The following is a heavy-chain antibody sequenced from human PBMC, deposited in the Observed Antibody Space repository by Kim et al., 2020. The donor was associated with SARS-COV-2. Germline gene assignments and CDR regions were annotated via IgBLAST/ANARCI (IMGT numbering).Heavy chain of an antibody. Sequence: NADSVKGRFTIARDNSKNTLYLQMNSRRAEGTAVYYCAKDPYESSGYVDYWGQGTLVTVSS. CDR3: AKDPYESSGYVDY. D-gene: IGHD3-22*01. V-gene: IGHV3-23*01. J-gene: IGHJ4*02.